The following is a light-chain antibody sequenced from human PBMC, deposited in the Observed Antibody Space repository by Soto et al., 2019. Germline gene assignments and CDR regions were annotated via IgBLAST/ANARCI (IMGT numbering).Light chain of an antibody. CDR2: GAS. J-gene: IGKJ1*01. V-gene: IGKV3-20*01. Sequence: EIVLAQSPGTRSLSPGERATLSCRASQSISSSYLGWYQQKPGQAPRLLIYGASRRATGIPDRFSGSGSGTEFTLSISRLEPEDFAVYYCLQSDNSPRTFGQGTKVDIK. CDR3: LQSDNSPRT. CDR1: QSISSSY.